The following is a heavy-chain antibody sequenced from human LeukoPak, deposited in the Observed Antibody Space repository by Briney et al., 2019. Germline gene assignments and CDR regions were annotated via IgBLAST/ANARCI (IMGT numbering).Heavy chain of an antibody. CDR3: ARDRPRVWGYDAFDI. CDR1: GFTFSSYS. Sequence: KPGGSLRLSCVASGFTFSSYSMNWVRQAPGKGLEWVSSISSSSSYIYYADSVKGRFTISRDNAKNSLYLQMNSLRAEDTAVYYCARDRPRVWGYDAFDIWGQGTMVTVSS. D-gene: IGHD6-6*01. V-gene: IGHV3-21*01. CDR2: ISSSSSYI. J-gene: IGHJ3*02.